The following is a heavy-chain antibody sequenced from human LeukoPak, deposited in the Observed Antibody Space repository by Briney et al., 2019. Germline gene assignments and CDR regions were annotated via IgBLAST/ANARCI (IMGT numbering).Heavy chain of an antibody. Sequence: GESLKISCKGSGYSFTSYWIGWVRQMPGKGLEWMGIIYPGDSDTRYSLSFQGQATISADKSINTAYLQWSTLRASDTAMYYCARRYYYDSSGYYVDYWGQGTPVTVSS. V-gene: IGHV5-51*01. CDR1: GYSFTSYW. CDR2: IYPGDSDT. D-gene: IGHD3-22*01. CDR3: ARRYYYDSSGYYVDY. J-gene: IGHJ4*02.